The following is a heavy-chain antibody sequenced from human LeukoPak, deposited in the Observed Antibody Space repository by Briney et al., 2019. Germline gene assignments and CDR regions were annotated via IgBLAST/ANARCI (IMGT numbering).Heavy chain of an antibody. CDR3: AKDTQHTAPTRFDP. CDR2: ISGSGGTT. Sequence: GGSLRLSCAASGFTFSSYAMSWVRQAPGKGLEWVSAISGSGGTTYYADSVKGRFTISRDNPKNTLYVQMNSLRAEDTAVYYCAKDTQHTAPTRFDPWGQGTLVTVSS. J-gene: IGHJ5*02. V-gene: IGHV3-23*01. CDR1: GFTFSSYA. D-gene: IGHD2-21*01.